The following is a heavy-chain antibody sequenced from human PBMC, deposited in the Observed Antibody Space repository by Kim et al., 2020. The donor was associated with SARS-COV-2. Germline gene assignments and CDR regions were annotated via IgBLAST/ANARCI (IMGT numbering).Heavy chain of an antibody. D-gene: IGHD3-16*01. CDR1: GFSFGGHS. V-gene: IGHV3-48*04. CDR2: IMSSGSLI. J-gene: IGHJ5*02. Sequence: GGSLRLSCAASGFSFGGHSMNWVRQAPGKGQEWIAYIMSSGSLIFYADSVKGRFTISRDNARNSLYLQMSSLRAEDTAVYYCARGLGSYDYKNHRFDPWGKGTPVTVSS. CDR3: ARGLGSYDYKNHRFDP.